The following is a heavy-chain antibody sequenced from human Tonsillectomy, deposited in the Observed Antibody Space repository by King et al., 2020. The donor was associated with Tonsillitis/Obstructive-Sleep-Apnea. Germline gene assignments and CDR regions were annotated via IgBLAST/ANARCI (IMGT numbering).Heavy chain of an antibody. Sequence: VQLVESGGGLVKPGGSLRLSCAASGFIFTNAWMNWVRQAPGKGLEWVGRIKSKTDGGTTHYAAPVKGRFTISRDDSKNRLYLQMNSLKTEDTAVYSCTTDLVVPGAVNAFDIWGQGKMVTVSS. CDR2: IKSKTDGGTT. V-gene: IGHV3-15*07. J-gene: IGHJ3*02. CDR1: GFIFTNAW. CDR3: TTDLVVPGAVNAFDI. D-gene: IGHD2-2*01.